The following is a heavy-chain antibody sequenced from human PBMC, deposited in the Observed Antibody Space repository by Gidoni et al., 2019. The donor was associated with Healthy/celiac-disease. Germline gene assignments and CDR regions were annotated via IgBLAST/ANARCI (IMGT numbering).Heavy chain of an antibody. D-gene: IGHD3-10*01. J-gene: IGHJ4*02. V-gene: IGHV1-18*01. CDR3: ARDVGFGEPATYGLMFDY. CDR1: GYTFTSYG. Sequence: QVQLVQSGAEVKKPGASVKVSCKASGYTFTSYGISWVRQAPGQGLEWMGWISAYNGNTNYAQKLQGRVTMTTDTSTSTAYMELRSLRSDDTAVYYCARDVGFGEPATYGLMFDYWGQGTLVTVSS. CDR2: ISAYNGNT.